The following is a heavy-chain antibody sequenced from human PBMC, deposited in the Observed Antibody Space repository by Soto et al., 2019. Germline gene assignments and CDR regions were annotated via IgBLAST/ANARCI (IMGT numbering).Heavy chain of an antibody. J-gene: IGHJ2*01. CDR3: ARDGWGANWYFDL. CDR2: ISYDGKQT. CDR1: GVNFKDYG. D-gene: IGHD3-16*01. Sequence: GGSLRLSCGAPGVNFKDYGMHWVRQAPGKGLEWVAVISYDGKQTYYADSVKGRFTISKDKSKRTLFLQMNSLRVDDTAAYYCARDGWGANWYFDLWGRGTLVTVSS. V-gene: IGHV3-30*03.